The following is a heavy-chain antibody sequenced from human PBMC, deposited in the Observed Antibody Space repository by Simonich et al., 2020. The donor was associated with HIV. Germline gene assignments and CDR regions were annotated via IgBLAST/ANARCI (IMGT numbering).Heavy chain of an antibody. CDR1: GGSFSVYY. CDR2: INHSGST. Sequence: QVQLQQWGAGLLKPSETLSLTCAVYGGSFSVYYWSWIRQPPGQGLEWIGEINHSGSTNYNPSRKSRVTISVDTSKNQFSLKLSSLTAADTAVYYCARGFYQRLYYFDYWGQGTLVTVSS. CDR3: ARGFYQRLYYFDY. V-gene: IGHV4-34*01. D-gene: IGHD2-2*01. J-gene: IGHJ4*02.